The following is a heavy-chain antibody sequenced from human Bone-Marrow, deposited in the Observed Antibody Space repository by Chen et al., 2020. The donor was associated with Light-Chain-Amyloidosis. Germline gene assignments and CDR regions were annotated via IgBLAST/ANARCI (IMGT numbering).Heavy chain of an antibody. Sequence: QVQLVESGGGVVQPGGSLRLSCGASGFNFNYYAMHWVRQAPGKGLEWLAFIRYDGSNENYADSVKGRFTISRDNSKNTVDLQMNSLRVDETAVYYCAREVVAATSYYDHWGQGALVTVSS. CDR1: GFNFNYYA. J-gene: IGHJ4*02. CDR2: IRYDGSNE. V-gene: IGHV3-30*02. CDR3: AREVVAATSYYDH. D-gene: IGHD2-15*01.